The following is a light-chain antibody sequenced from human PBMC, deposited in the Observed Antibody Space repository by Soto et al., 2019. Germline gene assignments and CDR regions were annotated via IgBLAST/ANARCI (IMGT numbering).Light chain of an antibody. CDR1: QSISGY. J-gene: IGKJ2*01. CDR3: QQNYSTPYT. Sequence: DIQMTQSPSSLSASVGDRVTITCRASQSISGYLNWYQQKPGKAPKLLIYAASSLQSGVPSRFSGSGSGTDFTLTISSLQPEDFATYYCQQNYSTPYTFGQGTKVDIK. V-gene: IGKV1-39*01. CDR2: AAS.